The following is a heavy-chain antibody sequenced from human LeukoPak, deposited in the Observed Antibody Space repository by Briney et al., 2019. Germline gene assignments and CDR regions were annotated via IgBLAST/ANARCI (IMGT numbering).Heavy chain of an antibody. D-gene: IGHD3-22*01. CDR3: ARTTHETYYYDSSGYPLGY. J-gene: IGHJ4*02. V-gene: IGHV1-18*01. Sequence: GASVKVSCKASGYTFTSYGISWVRQAPGQGLEWMGWISAYNGNTNYAQKLQGRVTMTTDTSTSTAYMGLRSLRSDDTAAYYCARTTHETYYYDSSGYPLGYWGQGTLVTVSS. CDR1: GYTFTSYG. CDR2: ISAYNGNT.